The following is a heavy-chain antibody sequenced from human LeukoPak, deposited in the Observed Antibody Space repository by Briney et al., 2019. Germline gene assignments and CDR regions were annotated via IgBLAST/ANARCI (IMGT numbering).Heavy chain of an antibody. CDR3: ARVSLDYYFDY. Sequence: SETLSLTCAVYGGSFSGYYWSWIRQPPGKGLEWIGEINHSGSTNYNPSLKSRVTISVDTSKNQFSLKLSSVTAADTAVYHCARVSLDYYFDYWGQGTLVTVSS. V-gene: IGHV4-34*01. CDR1: GGSFSGYY. CDR2: INHSGST. J-gene: IGHJ4*02.